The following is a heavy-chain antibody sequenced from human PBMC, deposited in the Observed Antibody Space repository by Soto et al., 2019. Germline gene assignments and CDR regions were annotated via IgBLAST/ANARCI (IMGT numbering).Heavy chain of an antibody. Sequence: GASVKVSCKASGYTFTSYDINWVRQPTGRGLEWMGWMNPNSGNTGYAQKFRCRVTMTRNTSISTAYMELSSLRSEDTAVHYCARLSHPGDYFSGPARKKHYYYYSGMDVWGQWTTAPVS. D-gene: IGHD4-17*01. V-gene: IGHV1-8*01. J-gene: IGHJ6*02. CDR3: ARLSHPGDYFSGPARKKHYYYYSGMDV. CDR2: MNPNSGNT. CDR1: GYTFTSYD.